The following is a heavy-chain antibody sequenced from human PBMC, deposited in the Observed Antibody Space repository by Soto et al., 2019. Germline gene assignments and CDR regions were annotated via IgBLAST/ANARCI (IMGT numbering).Heavy chain of an antibody. D-gene: IGHD3-10*01. CDR3: ARAGNYYGSGSYYNVYWFDP. V-gene: IGHV4-59*12. CDR2: IYYSGST. J-gene: IGHJ5*02. Sequence: SETLSLTCTVSGGSISGYYWSWIRQPPGTRLEWIGYIYYSGSTYYNPSLKSRVTISVDTSKNQFSLKLSSVTAADTAVYYCARAGNYYGSGSYYNVYWFDPWGQGTLVTVSS. CDR1: GGSISGYY.